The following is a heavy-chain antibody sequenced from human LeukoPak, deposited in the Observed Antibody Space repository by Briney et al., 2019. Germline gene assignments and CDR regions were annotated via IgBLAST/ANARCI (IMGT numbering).Heavy chain of an antibody. V-gene: IGHV3-48*03. J-gene: IGHJ4*02. D-gene: IGHD3-16*02. CDR3: AREITFGGVIVRSHFDY. CDR1: GFTFSSYE. Sequence: PGGSLRLSCAASGFTFSSYEMNWVRQAPGKGLEWVSYISSSGSTIYYADSVKGRFTISRDNAKNSLYLQMNSLRAEDTAVYYCAREITFGGVIVRSHFDYWGQGTLVTVSS. CDR2: ISSSGSTI.